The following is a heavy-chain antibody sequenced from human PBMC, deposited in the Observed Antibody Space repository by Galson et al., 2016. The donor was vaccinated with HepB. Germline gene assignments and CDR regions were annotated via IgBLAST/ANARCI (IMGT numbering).Heavy chain of an antibody. Sequence: SETLSLTCTVSGGSISSTNYYWGWIRQPPGKGLEWIGSIYYSGGAYYNPSLKTPVSVSLDTSKNQFSLRVTSVTAADTAVYYCARAFSAARPPWFDPWGQGTLVTVSS. J-gene: IGHJ5*02. CDR1: GGSISSTNYY. CDR2: IYYSGGA. D-gene: IGHD6-6*01. CDR3: ARAFSAARPPWFDP. V-gene: IGHV4-39*07.